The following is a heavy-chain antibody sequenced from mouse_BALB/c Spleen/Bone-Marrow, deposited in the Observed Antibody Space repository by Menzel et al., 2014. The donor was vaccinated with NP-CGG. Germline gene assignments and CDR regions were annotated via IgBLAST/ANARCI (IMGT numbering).Heavy chain of an antibody. CDR1: GFNIKDSY. CDR2: IDPENGDA. CDR3: KGYDYDVDSFDY. J-gene: IGHJ2*01. V-gene: IGHV14-4*02. D-gene: IGHD2-4*01. Sequence: VQLQQSGAELVRSGALVRLSCTASGFNIKDSYIHWVRQRPEQGLEWIGWIDPENGDAEYAPKFQGKATMTADTSSNTAYLQLSSLTSEDTAVYYCKGYDYDVDSFDYWGQGTTLTVSS.